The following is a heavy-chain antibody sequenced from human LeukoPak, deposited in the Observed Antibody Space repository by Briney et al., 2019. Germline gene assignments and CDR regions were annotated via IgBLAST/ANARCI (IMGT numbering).Heavy chain of an antibody. D-gene: IGHD6-25*01. CDR1: GGSFSGYY. CDR3: ARDGTPSYSSGWVYMDV. V-gene: IGHV4-34*01. J-gene: IGHJ6*04. Sequence: SETLSHTCAVYGGSFSGYYWSWIRQPPGKGLEWIGEINHSGSTNYNPSLKSRVTISVDTSKNQFSLKLSSVTAADTAVYYCARDGTPSYSSGWVYMDVWGKGTTVTISS. CDR2: INHSGST.